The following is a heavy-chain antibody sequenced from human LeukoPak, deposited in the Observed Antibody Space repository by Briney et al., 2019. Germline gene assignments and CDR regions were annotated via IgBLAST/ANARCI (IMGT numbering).Heavy chain of an antibody. V-gene: IGHV4-34*01. CDR2: INHSGST. D-gene: IGHD3-10*01. CDR1: GGSFSGYY. CDR3: ARAHGSGSYMGMDV. Sequence: SETLSLTCAVYGGSFSGYYWSWIRQPPGKGLEWIGEINHSGSTNYNPSLKSRVTISVDASKNQFSLKLSSVTAADTAVYYCARAHGSGSYMGMDVWGRGTTVTVSS. J-gene: IGHJ6*02.